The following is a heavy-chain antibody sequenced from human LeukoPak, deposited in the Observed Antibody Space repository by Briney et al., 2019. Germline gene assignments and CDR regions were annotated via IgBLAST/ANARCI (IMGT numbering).Heavy chain of an antibody. CDR1: GGSISSYY. V-gene: IGHV4-59*01. CDR3: ARAAMVRGVSYLPYYYYYYMDV. Sequence: SETLSLTCTVSGGSISSYYWSWIRQPPGKGLEWIGYIYYSGSTNYNPSLKSRVTISVDTSKNQFSLKLSSVTAADTAVYYCARAAMVRGVSYLPYYYYYYMDVWGKGTTVTISS. J-gene: IGHJ6*03. D-gene: IGHD3-10*01. CDR2: IYYSGST.